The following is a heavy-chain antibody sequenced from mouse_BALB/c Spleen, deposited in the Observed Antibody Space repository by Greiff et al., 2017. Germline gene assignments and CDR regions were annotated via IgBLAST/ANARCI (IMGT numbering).Heavy chain of an antibody. V-gene: IGHV14-1*02. J-gene: IGHJ3*01. CDR1: GFNIKDYY. Sequence: EVQLQQSGAELVRPGALVQLSCKASGFNIKDYYMHWVKQRPEQGLEWIGWIDPENGNTIYDPKFQGKASITADTSSNTAYLQLSSLTSEDTAVYYCAYRSWFAYWGQGTLVTVSA. CDR3: AYRSWFAY. CDR2: IDPENGNT. D-gene: IGHD2-14*01.